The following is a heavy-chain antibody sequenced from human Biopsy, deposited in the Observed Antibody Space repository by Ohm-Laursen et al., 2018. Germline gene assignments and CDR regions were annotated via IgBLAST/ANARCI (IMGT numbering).Heavy chain of an antibody. V-gene: IGHV4-38-2*02. CDR3: AIDRVPRRGVMPVYYYGMDV. CDR1: GYSISSGYY. CDR2: IYNTERT. D-gene: IGHD2-21*01. Sequence: GTLPLTCAVSGYSISSGYYWGWIRQTPGKGLEWIGFIYNTERTNYNPSLKSRVTISLDTSKNQFSLELSSVIPSDTAVYYCAIDRVPRRGVMPVYYYGMDVWGQGSTVTVS. J-gene: IGHJ6*02.